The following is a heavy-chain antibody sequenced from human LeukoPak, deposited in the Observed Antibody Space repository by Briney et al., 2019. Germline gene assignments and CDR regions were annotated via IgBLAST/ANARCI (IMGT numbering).Heavy chain of an antibody. J-gene: IGHJ3*02. D-gene: IGHD4-17*01. CDR1: GFTVSSNY. CDR2: IRGSGGGT. V-gene: IGHV3-23*01. Sequence: GGSLRLSCAASGFTVSSNYMSWVRQAPGKGLEWVSSIRGSGGGTDYADSVKGRFTISRDNSRDTLFLQMNSLRAEDTALYYCTRDPNGDYVGAFDMWGPGKMVTVSS. CDR3: TRDPNGDYVGAFDM.